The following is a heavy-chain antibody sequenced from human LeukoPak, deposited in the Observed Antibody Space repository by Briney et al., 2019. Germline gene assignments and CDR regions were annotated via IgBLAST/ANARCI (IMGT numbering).Heavy chain of an antibody. CDR1: GDSVSSNSAA. Sequence: SQTLSLTCGISGDSVSSNSAAWSWIRQSPSRGLEWLGRTYYRSKWYNDYAVSVKSRLIINPDTSKNQFSLQLNSVTPEDTAVYYCARVTAGEGYFDLWGPGTLVTVSS. D-gene: IGHD6-13*01. J-gene: IGHJ2*01. V-gene: IGHV6-1*01. CDR3: ARVTAGEGYFDL. CDR2: TYYRSKWYN.